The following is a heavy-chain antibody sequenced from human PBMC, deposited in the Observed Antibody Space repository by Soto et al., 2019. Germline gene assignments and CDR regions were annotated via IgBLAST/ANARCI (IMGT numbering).Heavy chain of an antibody. Sequence: SETLSLTCAVYGGSFSGYYWSWIRQPPGKGLEWIGEINHSGSTNYNPSLKSRVTISVDTSKNQFSLKLSSVTAADTAVYYCAREARGIAAAGTGGTPDYWGQGTLVTVSS. CDR1: GGSFSGYY. J-gene: IGHJ4*02. CDR3: AREARGIAAAGTGGTPDY. V-gene: IGHV4-34*01. D-gene: IGHD6-13*01. CDR2: INHSGST.